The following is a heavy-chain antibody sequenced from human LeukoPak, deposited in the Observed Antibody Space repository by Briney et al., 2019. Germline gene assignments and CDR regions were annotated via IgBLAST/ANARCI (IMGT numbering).Heavy chain of an antibody. D-gene: IGHD6-19*01. J-gene: IGHJ4*02. CDR1: GGSFSGYY. CDR2: INHSGST. V-gene: IGHV4-34*01. CDR3: ARDGSRGEQWLVHGY. Sequence: SETLSLTCAVYGGSFSGYYWSWIRQPPGKGLEWIGEINHSGSTNYNPSLKSRVTISVDTSKNQFSLKLSSVTAADTAVYYCARDGSRGEQWLVHGYWGQGTLVTVSS.